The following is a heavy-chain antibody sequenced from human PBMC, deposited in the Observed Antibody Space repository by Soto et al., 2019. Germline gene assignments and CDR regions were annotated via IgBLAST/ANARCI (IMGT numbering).Heavy chain of an antibody. CDR2: IYSGGST. J-gene: IGHJ5*02. D-gene: IGHD1-26*01. Sequence: GGSLRLSCAASGFTVSSNYMSWVRQAPGKGLEWVSVIYSGGSTYYADSVKGRFTISRDNSKNTLYLQMNSLRAEDTAVYYCASLIPDSDFWFDPWGQGTLVTVSS. CDR1: GFTVSSNY. CDR3: ASLIPDSDFWFDP. V-gene: IGHV3-66*01.